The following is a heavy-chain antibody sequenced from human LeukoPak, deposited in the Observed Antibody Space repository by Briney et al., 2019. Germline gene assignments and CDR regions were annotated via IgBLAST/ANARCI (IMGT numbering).Heavy chain of an antibody. CDR2: IRSYGDTI. CDR1: GLSVSSYS. J-gene: IGHJ4*02. CDR3: VRDPHALDY. D-gene: IGHD2-2*01. Sequence: GGSLRLSCAASGLSVSSYSMNWVRQAPGKGLEWVSYIRSYGDTIHYADSVKGRFTISRDNAKNSLYLQMNSLRAEDTAIYYCVRDPHALDYWGQGTLVTVSS. V-gene: IGHV3-48*01.